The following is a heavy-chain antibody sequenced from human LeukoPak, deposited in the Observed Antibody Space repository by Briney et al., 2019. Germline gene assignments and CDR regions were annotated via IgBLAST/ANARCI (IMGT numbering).Heavy chain of an antibody. D-gene: IGHD2-15*01. J-gene: IGHJ5*02. V-gene: IGHV3-23*01. CDR1: GFTFSSYA. CDR2: ISGSGGST. CDR3: AKAPYCSGGSCYSLDPWFDP. Sequence: GGSLRLSCVASGFTFSSYAMSWVRQAPGKGLEWVSAISGSGGSTYYADSVKGRFTISRDNSKNTLYLQMNSPRAEDTAVYYCAKAPYCSGGSCYSLDPWFDPWGQGTLVTVSS.